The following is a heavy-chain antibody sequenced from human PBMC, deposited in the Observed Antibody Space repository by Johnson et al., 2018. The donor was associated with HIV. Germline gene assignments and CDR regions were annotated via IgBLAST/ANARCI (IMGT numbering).Heavy chain of an antibody. CDR1: GFTFSDYY. Sequence: QVQLVESGGGLVKPGGSLRLSCAASGFTFSDYYMSWIRQAPGKGLEWVSYITSTGSTVYYADSVKGRFTISRDNAKNSLYLQMNILTAEDTAVYYCARAPEVRGIDAFDIWGQGTMVTVS. CDR2: ITSTGSTV. CDR3: ARAPEVRGIDAFDI. V-gene: IGHV3-11*04. J-gene: IGHJ3*02. D-gene: IGHD3-10*01.